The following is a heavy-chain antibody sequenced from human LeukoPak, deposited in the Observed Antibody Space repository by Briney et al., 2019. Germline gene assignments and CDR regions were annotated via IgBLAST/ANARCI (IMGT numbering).Heavy chain of an antibody. CDR3: ASCCGFDY. D-gene: IGHD2-21*01. J-gene: IGHJ4*02. Sequence: HPGGSLRLSCAASGFTFSSLWMSWVRQAPGKGLEWVANIKQDGSEKCYVDSVKGRFTISRDNAKNSLYLQMNSLRAEDTAVYYCASCCGFDYWGQGTLVTVSS. CDR1: GFTFSSLW. CDR2: IKQDGSEK. V-gene: IGHV3-7*01.